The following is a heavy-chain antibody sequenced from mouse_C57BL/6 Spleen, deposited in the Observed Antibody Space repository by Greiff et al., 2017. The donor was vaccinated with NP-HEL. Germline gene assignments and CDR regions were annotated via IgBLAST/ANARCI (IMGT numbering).Heavy chain of an antibody. D-gene: IGHD1-1*01. CDR1: GYTFTSYW. Sequence: VKLQQPGAELVKPGASVKLSCKASGYTFTSYWMHWVKQRPGQGLEWIGMIHPNSGSTNYNEKFKSKATLTVDKSSSTAYMQLSSLTSEDSAVYYCAREDYYGSSTTSWFAYWGQGTLVTVSA. J-gene: IGHJ3*01. CDR2: IHPNSGST. V-gene: IGHV1-64*01. CDR3: AREDYYGSSTTSWFAY.